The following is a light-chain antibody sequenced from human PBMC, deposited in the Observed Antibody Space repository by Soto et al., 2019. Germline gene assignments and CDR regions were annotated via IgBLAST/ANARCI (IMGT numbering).Light chain of an antibody. CDR2: DAS. V-gene: IGKV1-5*01. CDR1: QSVSGW. Sequence: DIQMTQSPSTLSASVADTVTVTCRASQSVSGWLAWYQQKPGEAPKLLIYDASALPRGVPSWFSGSVSGTDFTLTLSSLRLDDIATYFCQQSYSAPPWTFGQGTKVDIK. J-gene: IGKJ1*01. CDR3: QQSYSAPPWT.